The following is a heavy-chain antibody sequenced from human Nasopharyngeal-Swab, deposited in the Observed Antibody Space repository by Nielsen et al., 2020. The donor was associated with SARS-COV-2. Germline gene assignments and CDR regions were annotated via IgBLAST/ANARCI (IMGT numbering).Heavy chain of an antibody. CDR2: ISWNSGST. V-gene: IGHV3-9*01. Sequence: SLKISCAASGFTFDDYAMHWVRQAPGKGLEWVSGISWNSGSTGYADSVKGRFTISRDNAKNSLYLQMNSLRAEDTAVYYCANEVCGSDTCYSFDSWGQGTLVTVSS. CDR1: GFTFDDYA. J-gene: IGHJ4*02. D-gene: IGHD2-15*01. CDR3: ANEVCGSDTCYSFDS.